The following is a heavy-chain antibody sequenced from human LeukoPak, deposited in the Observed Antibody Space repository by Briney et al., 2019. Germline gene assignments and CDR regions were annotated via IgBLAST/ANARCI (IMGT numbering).Heavy chain of an antibody. CDR2: ITSTSVST. Sequence: GGSLRLSCAASGFTFSDHYMDWVRQAPGKGLEWVSPITSTSVSTYYADSVKGRFTISRDNAKNSLYLQMNSLRAEDTAVYYCARTYYDILTSYNPYFDYWGQGTLVTVSS. D-gene: IGHD3-9*01. CDR3: ARTYYDILTSYNPYFDY. V-gene: IGHV3-69-1*01. J-gene: IGHJ4*02. CDR1: GFTFSDHY.